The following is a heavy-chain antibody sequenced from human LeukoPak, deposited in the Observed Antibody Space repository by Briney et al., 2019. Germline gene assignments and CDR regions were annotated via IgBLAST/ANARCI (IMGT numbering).Heavy chain of an antibody. CDR2: INHSGST. CDR3: ARELGGGDY. J-gene: IGHJ4*02. V-gene: IGHV4-34*01. D-gene: IGHD1-7*01. CDR1: GGSFSGYY. Sequence: SETLSLTCAVYGGSFSGYYWSWIRQPPGRGLEWIGEINHSGSTNYNPSLKSRVTISVDTSKNQFSLKLSSVTAADTAVYYCARELGGGDYWGQGTLVTVSS.